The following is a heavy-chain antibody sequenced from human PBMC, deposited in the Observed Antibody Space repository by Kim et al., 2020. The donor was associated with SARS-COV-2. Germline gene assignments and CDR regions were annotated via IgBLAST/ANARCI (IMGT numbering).Heavy chain of an antibody. D-gene: IGHD3-3*01. CDR1: GGSISSSSYY. V-gene: IGHV4-39*07. Sequence: SETLSLTCTVSGGSISSSSYYWGWIRQPPGKGLEWIGSIYYSGSTYYNPSLKSRVTISVDTSKNQFSLKLSSVTAADTAVYYCARSARITIFGVVIMSWVYWGQGTLVTVSS. CDR2: IYYSGST. J-gene: IGHJ4*02. CDR3: ARSARITIFGVVIMSWVY.